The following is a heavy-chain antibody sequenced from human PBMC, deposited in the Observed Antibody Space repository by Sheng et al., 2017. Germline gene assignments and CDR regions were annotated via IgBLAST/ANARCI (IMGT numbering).Heavy chain of an antibody. CDR2: IIPIFGTA. CDR1: GGTFSSYA. Sequence: QVQLVQSGAEVKKPGSSVKVSCKASGGTFSSYAISWVRQAPGQGLEWMGGIIPIFGTANYAQKFQGRVTITTDESTSTAYMELSSLRSEDTAVYYCARDEYRRDGYNYPPGYYYMDVWGKGTTVTVSS. D-gene: IGHD5-12*01. J-gene: IGHJ6*03. V-gene: IGHV1-69*05. CDR3: ARDEYRRDGYNYPPGYYYMDV.